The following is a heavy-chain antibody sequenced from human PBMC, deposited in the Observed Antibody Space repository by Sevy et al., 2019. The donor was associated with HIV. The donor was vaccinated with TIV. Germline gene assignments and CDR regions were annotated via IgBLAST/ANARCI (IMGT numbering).Heavy chain of an antibody. CDR1: GFTCSSYA. Sequence: GGSLKLSGAASGFTCSSYAMHWVRQAPGKGLGWVAVISYDGSNKYYADSVKGLFTISRDNSKKTMYLQMNSLIAEDTAVYYCARDPITGYSSSWYDRYYYYGMDVWGQGTTVTVSS. CDR3: ARDPITGYSSSWYDRYYYYGMDV. D-gene: IGHD6-13*01. J-gene: IGHJ6*02. V-gene: IGHV3-30-3*01. CDR2: ISYDGSNK.